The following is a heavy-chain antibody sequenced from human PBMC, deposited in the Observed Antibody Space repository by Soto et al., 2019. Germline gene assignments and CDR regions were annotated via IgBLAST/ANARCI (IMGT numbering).Heavy chain of an antibody. Sequence: QAQLVESGGGLVRPGGSVRLSCSASGFTFSDYYMSWIRQVPGKGLEWVSYTSTSGSTRYYADSVKDRFTISRDNAKNSLYLQMNSLRAEDTAVYYCARGLLVYYYDSSDYPFEYWGQGTLVTVSS. CDR2: TSTSGSTR. V-gene: IGHV3-11*01. D-gene: IGHD3-22*01. CDR1: GFTFSDYY. J-gene: IGHJ4*02. CDR3: ARGLLVYYYDSSDYPFEY.